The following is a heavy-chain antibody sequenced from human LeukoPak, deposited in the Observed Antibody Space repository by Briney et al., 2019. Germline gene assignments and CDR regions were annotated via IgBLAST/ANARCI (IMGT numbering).Heavy chain of an antibody. V-gene: IGHV1-8*03. D-gene: IGHD2-2*02. CDR2: MNPNSGNT. CDR3: ARLYCSSTSCYTEYNWFDP. Sequence: ASVKVSCKASGYTFTSYDISWVRQATGQGLEWMGWMNPNSGNTGYAQKFRGRVTITRNTSISTAYMELSSLRSEDTAVYYCARLYCSSTSCYTEYNWFDPWGQGTLVTVSS. J-gene: IGHJ5*02. CDR1: GYTFTSYD.